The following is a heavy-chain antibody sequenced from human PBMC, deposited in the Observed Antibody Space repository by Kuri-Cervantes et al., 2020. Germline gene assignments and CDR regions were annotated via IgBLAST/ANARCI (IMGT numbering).Heavy chain of an antibody. Sequence: ESLKISCAVYGGSFSGYYWSWIRQPPGKGLEWIGEINHSGSTNYNPSLKSRVTISVDTSKNQFSLKLSSVTAADTAVYYCARGRYCSGGSCSGGVDYWGQGTLVTVSS. CDR2: INHSGST. CDR3: ARGRYCSGGSCSGGVDY. V-gene: IGHV4-34*01. J-gene: IGHJ4*02. CDR1: GGSFSGYY. D-gene: IGHD2-15*01.